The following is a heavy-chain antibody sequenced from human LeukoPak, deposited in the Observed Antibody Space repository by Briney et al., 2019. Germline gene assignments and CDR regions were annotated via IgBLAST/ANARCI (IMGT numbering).Heavy chain of an antibody. Sequence: GESLKISCKASGYSFTTYWIGWVRQMPGKGLELMGIIDPGDSDTRYSPSFQGQVAISVDQSITTAYLQWTSLKASDTAMYYCARRGYRSGANAFDIWGQGTMVTVSS. V-gene: IGHV5-51*01. J-gene: IGHJ3*02. CDR2: IDPGDSDT. D-gene: IGHD6-19*01. CDR1: GYSFTTYW. CDR3: ARRGYRSGANAFDI.